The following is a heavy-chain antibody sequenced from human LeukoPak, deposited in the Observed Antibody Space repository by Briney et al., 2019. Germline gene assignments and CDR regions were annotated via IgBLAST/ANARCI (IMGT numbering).Heavy chain of an antibody. CDR1: GGSFSGYY. Sequence: SETLSLTCAVYGGSFSGYYWSWIRQPPGKGLEWIGEINHSGSTNYNPSLKSRVTISVDTSKNQFSLKLSSVTAADTAVYYCTGWFDPWGQGTLVTVSS. CDR2: INHSGST. CDR3: TGWFDP. J-gene: IGHJ5*02. V-gene: IGHV4-34*01.